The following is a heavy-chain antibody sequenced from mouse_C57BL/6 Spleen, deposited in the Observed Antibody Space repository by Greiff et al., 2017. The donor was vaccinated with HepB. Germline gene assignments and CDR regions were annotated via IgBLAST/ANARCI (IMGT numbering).Heavy chain of an antibody. D-gene: IGHD2-5*01. CDR1: GFTFSSYA. CDR2: ISDGGSYT. V-gene: IGHV5-4*01. CDR3: AREEDSNSWFAY. J-gene: IGHJ3*01. Sequence: EVKLEESGGGLVKPGGSLKLSCAASGFTFSSYAMSWVRQTPEKRLEWVATISDGGSYTYYPDNVKGRFTISRDNAKNNLYLQMSHLKSEDTAMYYCAREEDSNSWFAYWGQGTLVTVSA.